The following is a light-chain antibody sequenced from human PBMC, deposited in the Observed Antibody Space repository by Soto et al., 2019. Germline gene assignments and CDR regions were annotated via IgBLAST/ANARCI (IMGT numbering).Light chain of an antibody. CDR1: QSIMNNY. CDR3: HQYGDSPRT. V-gene: IGKV3-20*01. CDR2: GAS. J-gene: IGKJ1*01. Sequence: EIVLTQSPGTLSLSPGESATLSCRATQSIMNNYLAWYQQKPGQAPRLLIYGASIRATGISDRFSGGGSGTVFTLTISRLEPEDIAVYYCHQYGDSPRTFRQGTKVEI.